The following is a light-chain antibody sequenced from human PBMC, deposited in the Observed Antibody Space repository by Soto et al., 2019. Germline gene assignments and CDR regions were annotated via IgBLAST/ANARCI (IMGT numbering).Light chain of an antibody. CDR1: SGSIASKY. V-gene: IGLV6-57*04. Sequence: NFMLTQPHSVSESPGKTVTISCTRSSGSIASKYVQWYQQRPGSAPTTVIYEDNQRPSGVPDRFSGSIDRSANSASLTISGLKTEDEAAYYCQSYDGGSRIFGGGTKLTVL. CDR3: QSYDGGSRI. J-gene: IGLJ2*01. CDR2: EDN.